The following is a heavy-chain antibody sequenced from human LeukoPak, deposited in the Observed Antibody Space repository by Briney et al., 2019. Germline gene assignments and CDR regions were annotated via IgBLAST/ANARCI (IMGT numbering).Heavy chain of an antibody. D-gene: IGHD5-18*01. CDR3: ARRIRSGYSYGPEGGYYYYMDV. CDR1: GFTFSDYY. J-gene: IGHJ6*03. V-gene: IGHV3-11*04. Sequence: GGSLRLSCAASGFTFSDYYMSWIRQAPGKGLEWVSYISSSGSTIYYADSVKGRFTISRDNSKNTLYLQMNSLRAEDTAVYYCARRIRSGYSYGPEGGYYYYMDVWGKGTTVTVSS. CDR2: ISSSGSTI.